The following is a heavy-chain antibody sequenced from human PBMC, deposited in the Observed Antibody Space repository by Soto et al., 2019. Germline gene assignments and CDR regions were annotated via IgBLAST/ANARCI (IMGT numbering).Heavy chain of an antibody. CDR1: GFTFSSYS. CDR3: ARDKRDLRFLEWSYYFDY. D-gene: IGHD3-3*01. V-gene: IGHV3-48*01. CDR2: ISSSSSTI. Sequence: PGGSLRLSCAASGFTFSSYSMNWVRQAPGKGLEWVSYISSSSSTIYYADSVKGRFTISRDNAKNSLYLQMNSLRAEDTAVYYFARDKRDLRFLEWSYYFDYWGQGTLVTVSS. J-gene: IGHJ4*02.